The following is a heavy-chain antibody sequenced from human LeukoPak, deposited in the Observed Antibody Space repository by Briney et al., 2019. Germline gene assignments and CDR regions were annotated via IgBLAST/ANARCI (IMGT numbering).Heavy chain of an antibody. CDR1: GGSISSYY. Sequence: SETLPLTCTVSGGSISSYYWSWIRQPPGKGLEWIGYIYYSGSTNYNPSLKSRVTISVDTSKNQFFLKLSSVTAADTAVYYCASLPYCSSTTCPLDYWGQGTLVTVSS. J-gene: IGHJ4*02. V-gene: IGHV4-59*01. D-gene: IGHD2-2*01. CDR2: IYYSGST. CDR3: ASLPYCSSTTCPLDY.